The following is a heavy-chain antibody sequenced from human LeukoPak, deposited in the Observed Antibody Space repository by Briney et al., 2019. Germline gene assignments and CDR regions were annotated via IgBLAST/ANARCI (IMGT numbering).Heavy chain of an antibody. CDR3: AKGYNGPIDY. J-gene: IGHJ4*02. V-gene: IGHV3-23*01. Sequence: GGSLGLSCAASGFTFSSYALSWVRQAPGKGLEWVSLITGSGRTTYYADSVKGRFTVSRDNSKNTLYLQMNSLIADDTAIYYCAKGYNGPIDYWGQGTLVTVSS. CDR2: ITGSGRTT. CDR1: GFTFSSYA. D-gene: IGHD1-1*01.